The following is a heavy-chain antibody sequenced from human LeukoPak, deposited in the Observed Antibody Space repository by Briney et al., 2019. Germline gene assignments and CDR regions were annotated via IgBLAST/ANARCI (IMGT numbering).Heavy chain of an antibody. D-gene: IGHD4-17*01. V-gene: IGHV3-33*01. CDR3: ARDKGTTCIDN. J-gene: IGHJ4*02. CDR2: IWSDGSNR. Sequence: GGSLRLSCAASGITFSTSGMHWVRQAPGKGLEWVAFIWSDGSNRYHADSVKGRFTISRDNSKDTLYLQMNSLRAEDTAVYYCARDKGTTCIDNWGQGALVTVSS. CDR1: GITFSTSG.